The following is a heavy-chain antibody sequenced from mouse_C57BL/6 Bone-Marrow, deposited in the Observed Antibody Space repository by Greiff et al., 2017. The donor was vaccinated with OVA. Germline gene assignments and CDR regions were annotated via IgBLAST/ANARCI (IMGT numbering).Heavy chain of an antibody. D-gene: IGHD4-1*01. Sequence: EVKLMESGGDLVQPGGSLKLSCAASGFTFSSYGLSWVRQTPDKRLAWVATISSGGSYTYYPDSVKGRFTISRDNAKNTLYLQMSSLKSEDTARYYCARSTSWDPYAMDYWGQGTSVTVSS. J-gene: IGHJ4*01. CDR1: GFTFSSYG. V-gene: IGHV5-6*01. CDR3: ARSTSWDPYAMDY. CDR2: ISSGGSYT.